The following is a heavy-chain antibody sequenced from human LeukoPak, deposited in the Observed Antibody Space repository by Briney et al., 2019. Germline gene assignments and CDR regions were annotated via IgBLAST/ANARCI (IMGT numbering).Heavy chain of an antibody. CDR2: INHSGST. V-gene: IGHV4-34*01. CDR1: GGSFSGYY. J-gene: IGHJ4*02. Sequence: PSETLSLTCAVYGGSFSGYYWSWIRQPPGKGLEWIGEINHSGSTNYNPSLKSRVTISVDTSKNQFSLKLSSVAAADTAVYYCAREYGGAKFFYHWGQGTLVTVSS. CDR3: AREYGGAKFFYH. D-gene: IGHD3-16*01.